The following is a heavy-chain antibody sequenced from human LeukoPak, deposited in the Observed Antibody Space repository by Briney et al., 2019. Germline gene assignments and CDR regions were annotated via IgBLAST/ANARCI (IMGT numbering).Heavy chain of an antibody. J-gene: IGHJ4*03. V-gene: IGHV3-15*01. CDR1: DGSISNSNW. CDR3: TTMYDIVVVPAAPDFDY. Sequence: PSGTLSLTCAVSDGSISNSNWWSWVRQPPGKGLEWVGRIKSKTDGGTTDYAAPVKGRFTISRDDSKNTLYLQMNSLKTEDTAVYYCTTMYDIVVVPAAPDFDYWGQGTMVTVSS. CDR2: IKSKTDGGTT. D-gene: IGHD2-2*01.